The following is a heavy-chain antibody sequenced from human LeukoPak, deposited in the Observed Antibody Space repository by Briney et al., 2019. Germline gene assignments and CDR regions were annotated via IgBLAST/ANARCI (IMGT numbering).Heavy chain of an antibody. CDR1: GYTFSIYG. CDR2: ISAYNGNT. CDR3: ARANTGYCSGGSCYELYY. J-gene: IGHJ4*02. Sequence: ASVKXSSKASGYTFSIYGISWVRQAPXQGLEWMGWISAYNGNTNRAQKLQGRVTMTTDTSTSTAYMELRSLRSDDTAVYYCARANTGYCSGGSCYELYYWGQGTLVTVSS. V-gene: IGHV1-18*01. D-gene: IGHD2-15*01.